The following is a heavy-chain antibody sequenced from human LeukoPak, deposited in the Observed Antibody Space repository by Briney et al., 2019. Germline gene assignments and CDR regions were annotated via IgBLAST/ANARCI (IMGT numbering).Heavy chain of an antibody. CDR1: SDSISSHF. J-gene: IGHJ4*02. CDR2: IHYSGMT. D-gene: IGHD4-23*01. Sequence: PSETLSLTCSVSSDSISSHFWSWIRQPPGKGLEWIGYIHYSGMTNYNPSLKSRVTISLDVSKNQFSLKLTSVTAADTAVYYCANSYDGKIVPFDNWGQGALVAVSS. CDR3: ANSYDGKIVPFDN. V-gene: IGHV4-59*08.